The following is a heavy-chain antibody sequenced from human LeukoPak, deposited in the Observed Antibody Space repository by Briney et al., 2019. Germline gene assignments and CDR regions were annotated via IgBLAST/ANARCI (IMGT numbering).Heavy chain of an antibody. CDR1: GLTFSSYA. Sequence: GRSLRLSCGASGLTFSSYAMHWVRQAPGKGLEWVAVISYDGSNKDYADSVKGRFTISRDNAKNSLSLQMNSLRAEDTAVYYCARDDGSYGSGSYLDYWGQGTLVTVSS. J-gene: IGHJ4*02. V-gene: IGHV3-30*04. CDR2: ISYDGSNK. D-gene: IGHD3-10*01. CDR3: ARDDGSYGSGSYLDY.